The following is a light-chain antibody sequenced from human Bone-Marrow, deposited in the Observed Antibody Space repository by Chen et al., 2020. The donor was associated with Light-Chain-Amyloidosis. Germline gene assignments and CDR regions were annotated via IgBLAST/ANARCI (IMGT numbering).Light chain of an antibody. CDR1: NLESNH. CDR2: RRD. CDR3: VAWDDILSAVI. J-gene: IGLJ2*01. V-gene: IGLV1-47*01. Sequence: QSMLTQPPSASGTPGTRVTISCSGSNLESNHVYWYRQLPGMAPKIVIYRRDQRPSGVPDRFSDAKSGTSAALAISGLRSEDEADYYCVAWDDILSAVIFGGGTKLTVL.